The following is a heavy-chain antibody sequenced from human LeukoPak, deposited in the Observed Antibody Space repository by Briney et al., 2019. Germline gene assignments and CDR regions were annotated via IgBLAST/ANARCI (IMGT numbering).Heavy chain of an antibody. CDR2: IYYSGST. J-gene: IGHJ4*01. Sequence: PSETLSLTCTVSGGSISSYYWSWIRQPPGKGLEWIGYIYYSGSTNYNPSLKSRVTISVDTSKNQFSLKLSSVTAADTAVYYCARGRTTVDYWGQEPWSPSPQ. V-gene: IGHV4-59*01. CDR1: GGSISSYY. CDR3: ARGRTTVDY. D-gene: IGHD1-7*01.